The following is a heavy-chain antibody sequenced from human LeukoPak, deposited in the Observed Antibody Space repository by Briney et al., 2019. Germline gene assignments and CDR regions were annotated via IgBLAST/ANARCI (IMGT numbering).Heavy chain of an antibody. CDR2: VRNDGSDK. V-gene: IGHV3-30*02. J-gene: IGHJ4*02. Sequence: GGSLRLSCAASGFVSGDYGMHWVRQAPGKGLEWVTMVRNDGSDKYYADSVKGRFTISRDNSKNTLYLQMNSLRPEDTAVYNCAKHYYGSGSQKYYFDYWGQGTLVTVSS. CDR3: AKHYYGSGSQKYYFDY. D-gene: IGHD3-10*01. CDR1: GFVSGDYG.